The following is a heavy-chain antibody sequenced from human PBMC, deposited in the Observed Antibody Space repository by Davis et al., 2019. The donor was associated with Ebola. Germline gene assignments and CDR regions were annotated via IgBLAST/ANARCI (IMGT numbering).Heavy chain of an antibody. Sequence: GGSLRLSCAASGFTFSSYAMHWVRQAPGKGLEWVAVISYDGSNKYYADSVKGRFTISRDNSKNTLYLQMNSLRAEDTAVYYCARDIGTVTIIYYYYGMDVWGQGTTVTVSS. CDR1: GFTFSSYA. CDR2: ISYDGSNK. D-gene: IGHD4-11*01. V-gene: IGHV3-30*04. J-gene: IGHJ6*02. CDR3: ARDIGTVTIIYYYYGMDV.